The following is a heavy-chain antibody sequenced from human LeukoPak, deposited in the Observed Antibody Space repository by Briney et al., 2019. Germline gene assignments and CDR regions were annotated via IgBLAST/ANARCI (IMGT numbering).Heavy chain of an antibody. V-gene: IGHV3-30-3*01. CDR1: GFTFSSYA. CDR3: AKVLCITMVRGVIMRCWAPFDS. CDR2: ISYDGSNK. Sequence: GGSLRLSCAASGFTFSSYAMHWVRQAPGKGLEWVAVISYDGSNKYYADSVKGRFTISRDNSKNILYLQMNNLRVEDTAIYYCAKVLCITMVRGVIMRCWAPFDSWGQGTLVTVSS. J-gene: IGHJ4*02. D-gene: IGHD3-10*01.